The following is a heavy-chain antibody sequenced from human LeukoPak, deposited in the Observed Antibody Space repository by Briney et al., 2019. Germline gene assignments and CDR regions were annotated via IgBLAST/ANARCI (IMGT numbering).Heavy chain of an antibody. CDR1: GGSFSGYY. D-gene: IGHD3-22*01. CDR2: INHSGST. V-gene: IGHV4-34*01. J-gene: IGHJ4*02. CDR3: ARHNSRSGYFRN. Sequence: PSETLSLTCAVYGGSFSGYYWSWIRQPPGKGLEWIGEINHSGSTNYNPSLKSRVTISVDTSKNQFSLKLSSVTAADTAVYYCARHNSRSGYFRNWGQGTLVTVSS.